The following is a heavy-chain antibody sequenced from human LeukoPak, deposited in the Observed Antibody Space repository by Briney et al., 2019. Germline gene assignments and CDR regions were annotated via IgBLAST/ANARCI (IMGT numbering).Heavy chain of an antibody. V-gene: IGHV3-23*01. CDR3: AKDALISSRYYFDY. Sequence: PGGSLRLSCAASGFTFSSYGMSWVRQAPGKGLEWVSAVSGSGGSTYYADSVKGRFSISRDNSKNTLYLQMNSLRAEDTAVYYCAKDALISSRYYFDYWGQGTLVTVSS. D-gene: IGHD2-8*01. CDR1: GFTFSSYG. CDR2: VSGSGGST. J-gene: IGHJ4*02.